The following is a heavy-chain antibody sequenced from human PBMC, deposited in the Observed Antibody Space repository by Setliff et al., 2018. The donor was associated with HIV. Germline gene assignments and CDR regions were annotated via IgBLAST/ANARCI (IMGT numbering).Heavy chain of an antibody. V-gene: IGHV7-4-1*02. CDR3: ARDLKRPNSNFWGGYPIPFDS. CDR1: GYTFTSYG. J-gene: IGHJ4*02. Sequence: GASVKVSCKASGYTFTSYGISWVRQAPGQRLEWMGWLRTGTGNPTYAQGFTGRFVFSLDTSVSTAYLQISRLKAEDTAVYFCARDLKRPNSNFWGGYPIPFDSWGQGTLVTVSS. D-gene: IGHD3-3*01. CDR2: LRTGTGNP.